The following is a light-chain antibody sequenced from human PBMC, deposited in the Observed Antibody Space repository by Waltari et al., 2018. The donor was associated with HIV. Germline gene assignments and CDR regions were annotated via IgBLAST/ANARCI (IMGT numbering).Light chain of an antibody. Sequence: DIQMTQSPSSVSASVGDRVSITCRASQDISRWLAWYQQKPGKAPKLLIYGTSSLQSGVPSRFSGSGSGTDFTLTISSLRPEDFATYYCQQANSFPFTFGPGTKVDIK. CDR2: GTS. CDR3: QQANSFPFT. V-gene: IGKV1-12*01. CDR1: QDISRW. J-gene: IGKJ3*01.